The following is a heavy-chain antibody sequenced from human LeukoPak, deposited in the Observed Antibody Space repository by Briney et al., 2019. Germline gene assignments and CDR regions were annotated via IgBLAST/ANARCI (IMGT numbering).Heavy chain of an antibody. Sequence: SETLSLTRTVSGGSISSSSYYWRWLRQPPGTGLEWLGSIYYSGSTYYNPSLKSRVTISVDTSKNQFSLKLSSVTAADTAVYYCARREYSSSSVFYYWGQGTLVTVHS. D-gene: IGHD6-6*01. CDR3: ARREYSSSSVFYY. CDR2: IYYSGST. CDR1: GGSISSSSYY. J-gene: IGHJ4*02. V-gene: IGHV4-39*01.